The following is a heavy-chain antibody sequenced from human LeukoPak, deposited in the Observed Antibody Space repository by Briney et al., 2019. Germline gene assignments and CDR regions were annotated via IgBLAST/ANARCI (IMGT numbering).Heavy chain of an antibody. CDR2: ISGSGGST. J-gene: IGHJ4*02. CDR3: AKVHYDFWSGYYPDYYFDY. V-gene: IGHV3-23*01. D-gene: IGHD3-3*01. CDR1: GFTFSSYA. Sequence: GGSLRLYCAASGFTFSSYAMSWVRQAPGKGLEWVSAISGSGGSTYYADSVKGRFTISRDNSKNTLYLQMNGLRAEDTAVYYCAKVHYDFWSGYYPDYYFDYWGQGTLVTVSS.